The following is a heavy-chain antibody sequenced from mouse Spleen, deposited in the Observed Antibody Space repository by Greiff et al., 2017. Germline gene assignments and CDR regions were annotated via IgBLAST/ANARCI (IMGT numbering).Heavy chain of an antibody. D-gene: IGHD2-1*01. J-gene: IGHJ4*01. CDR1: GYTFTGYW. CDR2: ILPGSSST. Sequence: QVTLKESGAELMKPGASVKLSCKATGYTFTGYWIEWVKQRPGHGLEWIGEILPGSSSTNYNEKFKGKATFTADTSSNTAYMQLSSLTTEDSAIYYCARWEGNLSAMDYWGQGTSVTVSS. CDR3: ARWEGNLSAMDY. V-gene: IGHV1-9*01.